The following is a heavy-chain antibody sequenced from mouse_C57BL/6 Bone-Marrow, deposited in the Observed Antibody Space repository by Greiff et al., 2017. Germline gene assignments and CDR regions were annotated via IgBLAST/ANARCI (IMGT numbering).Heavy chain of an antibody. J-gene: IGHJ4*01. CDR3: AGRGLWLRRGYYAMDY. D-gene: IGHD2-2*01. Sequence: EVKLVESGGDLVKPGGSLTLSCAASGFTFSSSVMSWVRLTSDKRLEWVPTISSGGSYPYYPACVKGRFTISSDNAKNTLYLQMSSLMCEDTAMYYCAGRGLWLRRGYYAMDYWGEGASVTVSS. V-gene: IGHV5-6*02. CDR2: ISSGGSYP. CDR1: GFTFSSSV.